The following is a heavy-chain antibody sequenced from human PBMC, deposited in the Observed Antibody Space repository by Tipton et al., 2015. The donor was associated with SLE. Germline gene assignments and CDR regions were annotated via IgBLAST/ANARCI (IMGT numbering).Heavy chain of an antibody. D-gene: IGHD2-15*01. Sequence: QSGAEVKKPGASVKVSCKASGYTFTSYGISWVRQAPGQGLEWMGWISAYNGNTNYAQKLQGRVTMTTDTPTSTAYMELRSLRSDDTAVYYCARDDSLVVVAATYAFDIWGQGTMVTVSS. CDR1: GYTFTSYG. J-gene: IGHJ3*02. CDR2: ISAYNGNT. V-gene: IGHV1-18*01. CDR3: ARDDSLVVVAATYAFDI.